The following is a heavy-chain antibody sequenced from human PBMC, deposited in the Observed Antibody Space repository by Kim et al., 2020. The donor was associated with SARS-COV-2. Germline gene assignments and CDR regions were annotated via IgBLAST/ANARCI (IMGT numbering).Heavy chain of an antibody. CDR3: ARGSSSGYLFDY. J-gene: IGHJ4*02. V-gene: IGHV4-59*01. Sequence: SETLSLTCTVSGGSISSYYWSWTRQPPGKGLEWIGYIYYSGSTNYNPSLKRRVTISVNTSKYQFSLKLSSVTAADTAVYYCARGSSSGYLFDYWGQGTLVTVSS. CDR1: GGSISSYY. CDR2: IYYSGST. D-gene: IGHD3-22*01.